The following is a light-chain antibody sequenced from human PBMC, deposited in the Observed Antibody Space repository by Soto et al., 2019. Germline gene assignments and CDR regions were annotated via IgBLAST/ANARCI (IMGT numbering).Light chain of an antibody. Sequence: DIQMTQSPSTLSASVGDRVTITCRASQSISSWLAWYQQKPGKAPKLLIYDASSLESGVPSRFSGSGSGTDFTLTISRLEPEDFAVYYCQQYSPPITFGQGTRLEIK. J-gene: IGKJ5*01. V-gene: IGKV1-5*01. CDR2: DAS. CDR3: QQYSPPIT. CDR1: QSISSW.